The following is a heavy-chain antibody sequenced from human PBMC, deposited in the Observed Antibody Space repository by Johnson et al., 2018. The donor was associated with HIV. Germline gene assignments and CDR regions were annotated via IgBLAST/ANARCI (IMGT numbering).Heavy chain of an antibody. J-gene: IGHJ3*02. Sequence: QVLLVESGGGVVQPGRSLRLSCVASGFTLSNNAMHWVRQAPGKGLEWVAVISYDGSNKYYAHSVKGRFTISRDNARSTLYLQMNSLRPEDTAVYYCARDQTYYYDTSGYQGAFDIWGQGTMVSVSS. CDR1: GFTLSNNA. CDR2: ISYDGSNK. D-gene: IGHD3-22*01. CDR3: ARDQTYYYDTSGYQGAFDI. V-gene: IGHV3-30*04.